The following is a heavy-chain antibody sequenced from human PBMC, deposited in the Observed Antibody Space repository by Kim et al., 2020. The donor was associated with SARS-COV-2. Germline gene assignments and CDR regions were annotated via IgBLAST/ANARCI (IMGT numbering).Heavy chain of an antibody. CDR3: AKGPRGYGMDV. J-gene: IGHJ6*02. Sequence: GGSLRLSCAASGFTFDDYAMHWVRQAPGKGLEWVSGISWNSGSIGYADSVKGRFTISRDNAKNSLYLQMNSLRAEDTALYYCAKGPRGYGMDVWGQGTTVTVSS. V-gene: IGHV3-9*01. CDR1: GFTFDDYA. D-gene: IGHD3-10*01. CDR2: ISWNSGSI.